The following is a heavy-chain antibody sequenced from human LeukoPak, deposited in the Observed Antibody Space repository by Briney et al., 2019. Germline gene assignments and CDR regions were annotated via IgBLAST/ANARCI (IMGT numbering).Heavy chain of an antibody. CDR3: ARGRGMDV. J-gene: IGHJ6*02. CDR2: INHSGST. CDR1: GGSFSGYY. V-gene: IGHV4-34*01. Sequence: SETLSLTRAVYGGSFSGYYWSWIRQPPGKGLEWIGEINHSGSTNYNPSLKSRVTISVDTSKNQFSLKLSSVTAADTAVCYCARGRGMDVWGQGTTVTVSS.